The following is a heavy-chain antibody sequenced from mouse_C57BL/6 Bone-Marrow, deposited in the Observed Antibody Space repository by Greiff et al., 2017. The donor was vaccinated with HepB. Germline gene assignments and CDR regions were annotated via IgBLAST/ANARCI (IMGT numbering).Heavy chain of an antibody. CDR1: GYTFTVYW. D-gene: IGHD1-1*01. Sequence: VQLQQSGAELMKPGASVKLSCKATGYTFTVYWIEWVKQRPGHGLEWIGEILPGSGSTNYNEKFKGKATFTADTSSNTAYMQLSSLTTEDSAIYYCARSRHYTTVVARAMDYWGQGTSVTVSS. J-gene: IGHJ4*01. CDR3: ARSRHYTTVVARAMDY. CDR2: ILPGSGST. V-gene: IGHV1-9*01.